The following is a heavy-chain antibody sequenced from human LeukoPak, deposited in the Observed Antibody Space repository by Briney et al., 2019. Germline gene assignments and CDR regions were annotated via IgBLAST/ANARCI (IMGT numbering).Heavy chain of an antibody. CDR1: GFTFSSYG. CDR2: IWYDGSNK. V-gene: IGHV3-33*01. J-gene: IGHJ4*02. CDR3: ARDSSGCLDY. D-gene: IGHD6-19*01. Sequence: PGRSLRLSCAASGFTFSSYGMHWVRQAPGNGLEWVAVIWYDGSNKYYADSVKGRFTISRDNSKNTLYLQMNSLRAEDTAVYYCARDSSGCLDYWGQGTLVTVSS.